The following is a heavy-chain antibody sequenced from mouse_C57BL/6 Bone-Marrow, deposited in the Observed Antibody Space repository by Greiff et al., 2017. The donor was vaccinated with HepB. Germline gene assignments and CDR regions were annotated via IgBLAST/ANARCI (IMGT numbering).Heavy chain of an antibody. CDR3: TVYYGNYGFAY. D-gene: IGHD2-1*01. V-gene: IGHV14-4*01. CDR1: GFNIKDDY. Sequence: EVQLKESGAELVRPGASVKLSCTASGFNIKDDYMHWVKQRPEQGLEWIGWIDPENGDTEYASKFQGKATITADTSSNTAYLQLSSLTSEDTAVYYCTVYYGNYGFAYWGQGTLVTVSA. J-gene: IGHJ3*01. CDR2: IDPENGDT.